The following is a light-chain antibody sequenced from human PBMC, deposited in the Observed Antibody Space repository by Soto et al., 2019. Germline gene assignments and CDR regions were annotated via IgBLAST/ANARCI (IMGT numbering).Light chain of an antibody. V-gene: IGLV3-21*02. Sequence: SYELTQPPSVSVAPGQAARITCGGANIGSKSLHWYQQKAGQAPVLVVYDDKKRPSGIPERFSGFNSGNTATLTISRVEAGDEADYFCQLWDSTTDHVVFGGGTKVTVL. CDR1: NIGSKS. J-gene: IGLJ3*02. CDR2: DDK. CDR3: QLWDSTTDHVV.